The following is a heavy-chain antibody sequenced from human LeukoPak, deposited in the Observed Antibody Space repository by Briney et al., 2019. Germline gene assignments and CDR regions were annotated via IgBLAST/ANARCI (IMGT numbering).Heavy chain of an antibody. CDR1: GFTFSSYN. CDR2: ISSSSRTK. D-gene: IGHD2-15*01. V-gene: IGHV3-48*01. Sequence: GGSLRLSCAASGFTFSSYNMNWVRQAPGKGLEWVSYISSSSRTKYYADSVKGRFTISRDNAKNSLYLQMNSLRAEDAAVYYCARDHGGGYYYMDVWGKGTTVTVSS. CDR3: ARDHGGGYYYMDV. J-gene: IGHJ6*03.